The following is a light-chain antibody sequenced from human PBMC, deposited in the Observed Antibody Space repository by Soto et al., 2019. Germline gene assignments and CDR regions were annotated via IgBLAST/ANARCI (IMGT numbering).Light chain of an antibody. CDR2: AAS. Sequence: EVVLTQSPGTLSLSPGERATLSCRASQSVSSSYLGWYQQKPGQAPRLLIFAASSRATGIPDRFSGSESGTDFTLTISRLEPEDVAVYYWHQYGRAPKTFGRGTKLEIK. CDR1: QSVSSSY. J-gene: IGKJ2*01. V-gene: IGKV3-20*01. CDR3: HQYGRAPKT.